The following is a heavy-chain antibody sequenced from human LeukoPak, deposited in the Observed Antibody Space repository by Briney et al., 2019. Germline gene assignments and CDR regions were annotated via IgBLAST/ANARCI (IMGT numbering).Heavy chain of an antibody. D-gene: IGHD5-18*01. J-gene: IGHJ4*02. CDR3: AKDRYSYAFEYFDS. CDR1: GFTFSSYG. Sequence: PGGSLRLSCAASGFTFSSYGMHWVRQAPGKGLEWVAVISNDGNKKYYADSVKGRFTISRDNSKNTLSLQVSSLRAEDTAVYYCAKDRYSYAFEYFDSWGQGTLVTVFS. CDR2: ISNDGNKK. V-gene: IGHV3-30*18.